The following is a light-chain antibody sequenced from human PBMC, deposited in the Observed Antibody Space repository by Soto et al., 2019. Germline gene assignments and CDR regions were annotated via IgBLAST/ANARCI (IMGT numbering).Light chain of an antibody. CDR1: QTVRSSY. CDR3: QQFSSYPLT. CDR2: DAS. V-gene: IGKV3-20*01. Sequence: EIVMTQSPATLSVSPGERAPLSCRASQTVRSSYLAWYQQKHGQAPRLLIYDASSRATGIPDRFSGGGSGTDFTITISRLEPEDCEVYDGQQFSSYPLTFGGGTKVDIK. J-gene: IGKJ4*01.